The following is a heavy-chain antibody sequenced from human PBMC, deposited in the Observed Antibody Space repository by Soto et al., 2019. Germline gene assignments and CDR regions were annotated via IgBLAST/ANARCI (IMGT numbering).Heavy chain of an antibody. CDR3: AREAGITMVRADPSCFDP. J-gene: IGHJ5*02. CDR1: GYTFTSYA. Sequence: QVQLVQSGAEVKKPGASVKVSCKASGYTFTSYAMHWVRQAPGQRLEWMGWINAGNVNTKYSQKFQGRVTITRDTFASTADKELSSLRSEETAVYYCAREAGITMVRADPSCFDPWGQGTLVTVSS. V-gene: IGHV1-3*01. D-gene: IGHD3-10*01. CDR2: INAGNVNT.